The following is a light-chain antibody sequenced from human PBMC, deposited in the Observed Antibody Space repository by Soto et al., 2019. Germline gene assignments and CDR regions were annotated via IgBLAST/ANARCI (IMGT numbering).Light chain of an antibody. V-gene: IGLV2-11*01. CDR1: TSDIGGYKY. J-gene: IGLJ1*01. CDR2: DVT. Sequence: QSALTQLPSVSGSPGQSVTISCTGTTSDIGGYKYVSWYQQLPGKAPKLMIFDVTKRPSGVPDRFSGSNSGNTASLTISGLQAEDEAIYYCCSYARTTHVFGTGTKLTVL. CDR3: CSYARTTHV.